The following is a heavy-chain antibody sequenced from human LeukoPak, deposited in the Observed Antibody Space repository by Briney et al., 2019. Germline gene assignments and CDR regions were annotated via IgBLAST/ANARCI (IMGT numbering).Heavy chain of an antibody. J-gene: IGHJ4*02. CDR2: LNPNSGDT. CDR1: GYTLTGYY. V-gene: IGHV1-2*02. Sequence: ASVKVSCKTSGYTLTGYYMHWVGQAPGQGLEWMGWLNPNSGDTNYALKFQGRVTMSRDRSISTVYMELSRLKSDDTALYYCARGRDEIDFWGQGTLVTVSS. CDR3: ARGRDEIDF. D-gene: IGHD3-10*01.